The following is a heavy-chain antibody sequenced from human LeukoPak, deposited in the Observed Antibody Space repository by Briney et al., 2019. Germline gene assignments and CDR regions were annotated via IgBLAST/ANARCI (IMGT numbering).Heavy chain of an antibody. J-gene: IGHJ5*02. CDR3: AKMGTKWGSDWFDP. CDR1: GFTFRSYA. D-gene: IGHD7-27*01. CDR2: ISGSGGSS. Sequence: GGSLRLSCAASGFTFRSYAMSWVRQAPGKGLEWVSGISGSGGSSYYGDSVKGRFTISRDNSKNTLYLQMNSLRAEDTAVYYCAKMGTKWGSDWFDPWGQGTLVTVSS. V-gene: IGHV3-23*01.